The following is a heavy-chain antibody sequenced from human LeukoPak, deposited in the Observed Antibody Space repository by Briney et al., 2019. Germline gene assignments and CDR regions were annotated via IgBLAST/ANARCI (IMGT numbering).Heavy chain of an antibody. V-gene: IGHV4-39*07. CDR2: IYYSGST. Sequence: SETLSFTCTVSGGSISSSSYYWGWIRQPPGKGLEWIGSIYYSGSTYCNPSLKSRVTISVDTSKNQFSLKLSSVTAADTAVYYCARGTPPDYWGQGTLVTVSS. D-gene: IGHD2-2*01. CDR3: ARGTPPDY. J-gene: IGHJ4*02. CDR1: GGSISSSSYY.